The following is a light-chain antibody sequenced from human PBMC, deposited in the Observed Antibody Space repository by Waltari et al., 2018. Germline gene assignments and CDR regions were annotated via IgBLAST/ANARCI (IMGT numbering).Light chain of an antibody. Sequence: DIQMTQSPSSLAASVGDRVSITCRTSLSSSRFVNWYQQKPGKAPKLLFHGATSLQSGVPSRFSGSGSGTEFTLTITSLQREDLGTYYCQQSYSPPPTFGQGTKVE. CDR3: QQSYSPPPT. CDR1: LSSSRF. V-gene: IGKV1-39*01. J-gene: IGKJ1*01. CDR2: GAT.